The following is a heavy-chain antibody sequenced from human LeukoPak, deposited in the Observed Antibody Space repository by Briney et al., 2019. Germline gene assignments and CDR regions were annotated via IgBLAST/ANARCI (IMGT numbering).Heavy chain of an antibody. D-gene: IGHD3-16*01. CDR1: GFTFNSYA. CDR2: ITGTGGST. CDR3: ANGGGAYDVIDY. J-gene: IGHJ4*02. Sequence: PGGSLRLSCAASGFTFNSYAMIWVRQAPGKGLEWVSTITGTGGSTYYADSVKGRFTISRDNSKNTLYLQMNSLRSEDTGVYYCANGGGAYDVIDYWGQGTLVTVSS. V-gene: IGHV3-23*01.